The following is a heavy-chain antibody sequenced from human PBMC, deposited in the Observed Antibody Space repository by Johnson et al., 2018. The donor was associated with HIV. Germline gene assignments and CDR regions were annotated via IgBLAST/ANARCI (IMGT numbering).Heavy chain of an antibody. Sequence: QVQLVESGGGLVQPGGSLRLSCAASGFTVSSNYMSWVRQAPGKGLEWVAVISYDGSNKYYADSVKGRFTISRDNSKNTLYLQMNSLGAEDTAVYCCARWGYSSWPLDAFDIWGQGTMVTVSS. D-gene: IGHD6-13*01. CDR3: ARWGYSSWPLDAFDI. V-gene: IGHV3-30-3*01. J-gene: IGHJ3*02. CDR2: ISYDGSNK. CDR1: GFTVSSNY.